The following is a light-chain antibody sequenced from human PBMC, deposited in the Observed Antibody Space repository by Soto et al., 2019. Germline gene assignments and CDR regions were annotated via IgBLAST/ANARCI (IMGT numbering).Light chain of an antibody. CDR2: AAS. J-gene: IGKJ1*01. V-gene: IGKV1-39*01. CDR1: QSISSY. Sequence: IQMPQSPSSLSASVGDRVPITCRASQSISSYFNWYQQKPGKAPKLLIYAASSLQSGVPSRFSGSGSGTDFTLTISSLQPEDFATYYCQQSYSTPPTFGQGTKVEIK. CDR3: QQSYSTPPT.